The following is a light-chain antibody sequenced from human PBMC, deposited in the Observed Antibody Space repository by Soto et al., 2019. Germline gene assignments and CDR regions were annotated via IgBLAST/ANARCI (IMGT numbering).Light chain of an antibody. CDR1: QSVSSSY. CDR2: GAS. V-gene: IGKV3-20*01. Sequence: EIVMTQSPATLSVSPGETTRLSCRASQSVSSSYLAWYQQKPGQAPRLLIYGASNRATGIPDRFSGSGSGTDFTLTISRLEPEDFAVYYCQQHDNSPLTFGGGTKVHIK. CDR3: QQHDNSPLT. J-gene: IGKJ4*01.